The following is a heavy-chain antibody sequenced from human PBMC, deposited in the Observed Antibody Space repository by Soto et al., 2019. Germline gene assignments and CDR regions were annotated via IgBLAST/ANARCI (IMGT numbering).Heavy chain of an antibody. J-gene: IGHJ5*02. CDR1: GYAFIYYP. CDR3: AREPLWGGRCYVNCFDP. CDR2: INLGNGNT. D-gene: IGHD2-15*01. V-gene: IGHV1-3*01. Sequence: QVQLVQSGAEVKKPGASVKVSCKASGYAFIYYPIHWVRQAPGQRLEWMGWINLGNGNTEYSQKFQGRITITRDTSASTVYMELSSLTSEDTAVYYCAREPLWGGRCYVNCFDPWGQGTLVTVSS.